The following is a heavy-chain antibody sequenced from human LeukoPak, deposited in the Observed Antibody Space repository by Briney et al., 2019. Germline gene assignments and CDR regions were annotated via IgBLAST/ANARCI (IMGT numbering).Heavy chain of an antibody. CDR2: IKRKTDGGTT. Sequence: GGSLRLSCAASGFSFNDAWMSWVRQAPGKGLGWVGRIKRKTDGGTTDYAAPVKGRFTISRDGSKTSLYLQMNNLKTEDTAVYYCTTDTRRVVVPKWGQGTLVTVSS. CDR3: TTDTRRVVVPK. CDR1: GFSFNDAW. V-gene: IGHV3-15*01. D-gene: IGHD2-15*01. J-gene: IGHJ4*02.